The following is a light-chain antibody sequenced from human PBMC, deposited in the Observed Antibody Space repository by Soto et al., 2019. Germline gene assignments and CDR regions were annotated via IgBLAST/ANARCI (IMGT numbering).Light chain of an antibody. CDR3: QQYYSYPT. CDR1: QGISSY. J-gene: IGKJ5*01. CDR2: AAS. V-gene: IGKV1-8*01. Sequence: AIRMTQSPSSLSASTGDRVTITCRASQGISSYLAWYQQKPGKAPKLLIYAASTLQSGVPSRFSGSGSGTDFTLTISCLQSEDFATYYCQQYYSYPTFGQGTHWRL.